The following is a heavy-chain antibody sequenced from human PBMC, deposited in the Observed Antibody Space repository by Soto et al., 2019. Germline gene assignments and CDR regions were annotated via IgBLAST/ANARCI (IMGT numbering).Heavy chain of an antibody. Sequence: QVPLVQAGTEVKKPGASVKVSCKASGYTFNSYGISWVRQAPGQGLEWMGWISPYDDNTHYAQNLQGRDTMTTAKSTRTAYMEQRSLRSDATTVYYCARGGYYDSSGSRNYDYYGMAAWGQGTTVTVS. CDR1: GYTFNSYG. CDR3: ARGGYYDSSGSRNYDYYGMAA. J-gene: IGHJ6*02. CDR2: ISPYDDNT. D-gene: IGHD3-22*01. V-gene: IGHV1-18*01.